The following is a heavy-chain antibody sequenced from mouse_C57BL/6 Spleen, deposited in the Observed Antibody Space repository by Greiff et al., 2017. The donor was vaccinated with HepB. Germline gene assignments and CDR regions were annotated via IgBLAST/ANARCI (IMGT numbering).Heavy chain of an antibody. Sequence: QVQLQQPGPELVKPGASVKISCKASGYAFSSSWMNWVKQRPGKGLEWIGRIYPGDGDTNYNGKFKGKATLTADKSSSTAYMQLSSLTSEDSAVYFCARDYDYGFAYWGQGTLVTVSA. J-gene: IGHJ3*01. V-gene: IGHV1-82*01. CDR1: GYAFSSSW. CDR2: IYPGDGDT. CDR3: ARDYDYGFAY. D-gene: IGHD2-4*01.